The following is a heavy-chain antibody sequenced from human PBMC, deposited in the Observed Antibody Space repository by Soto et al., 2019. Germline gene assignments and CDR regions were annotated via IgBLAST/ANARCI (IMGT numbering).Heavy chain of an antibody. D-gene: IGHD2-21*01. Sequence: QVQLVQSGVEVKKPGASVKVSCKASGYTFTTYGISWVRQAPGQGLERMGWISGYKNNTDYTQKFQGRVTMTTDTSTTTVYMDLRSLRSDDTAMYYCARDGPTIVAKDAFDIWCQGTMVTVSS. V-gene: IGHV1-18*01. CDR3: ARDGPTIVAKDAFDI. CDR2: ISGYKNNT. CDR1: GYTFTTYG. J-gene: IGHJ3*02.